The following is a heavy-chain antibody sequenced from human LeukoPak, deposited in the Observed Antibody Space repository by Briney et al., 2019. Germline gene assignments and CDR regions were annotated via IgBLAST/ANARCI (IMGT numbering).Heavy chain of an antibody. CDR3: ASELDYYGSGSYYYGMDV. CDR2: IYSGGST. J-gene: IGHJ6*02. D-gene: IGHD3-10*01. CDR1: GFTASSNY. V-gene: IGHV3-53*04. Sequence: GGSLRLSCAASGFTASSNYMSWVRQAPGKGLEWVSVIYSGGSTYYADSVKGRFTISRHNSKNTLYLQMNSLRAEDTAVYYCASELDYYGSGSYYYGMDVWGQGTTVTVSS.